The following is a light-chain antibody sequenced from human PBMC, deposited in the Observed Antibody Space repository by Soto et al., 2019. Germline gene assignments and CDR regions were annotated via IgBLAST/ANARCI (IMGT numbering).Light chain of an antibody. Sequence: ENVLTQSPGTLSLSPGERATLSCRASQSVNSKYLAWYQQKPGQAPSLLIYGTSSRATGIPDRFSASGSGTDFTLTINRLEPEDFAVYYCQQYDNSHLTFGGGTKVEIK. CDR3: QQYDNSHLT. CDR2: GTS. V-gene: IGKV3-20*01. J-gene: IGKJ4*01. CDR1: QSVNSKY.